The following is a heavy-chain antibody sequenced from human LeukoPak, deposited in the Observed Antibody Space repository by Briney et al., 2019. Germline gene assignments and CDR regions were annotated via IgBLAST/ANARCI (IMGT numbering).Heavy chain of an antibody. D-gene: IGHD2-2*01. Sequence: PSETLSLTCTVSGGSISSSFYHWGWIRQPPGKGLEWIGSIYYSGNTYYNPSLKSRVTISVDTSKNQFSLRLTSVTAADTAVYYCARERFPAAIPYYFDHWGQGTLVTVSS. CDR3: ARERFPAAIPYYFDH. CDR2: IYYSGNT. CDR1: GGSISSSFYH. V-gene: IGHV4-39*02. J-gene: IGHJ4*02.